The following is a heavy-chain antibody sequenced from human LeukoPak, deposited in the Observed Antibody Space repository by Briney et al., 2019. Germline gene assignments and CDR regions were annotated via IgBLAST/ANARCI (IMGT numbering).Heavy chain of an antibody. D-gene: IGHD2-2*01. Sequence: GGSLRLSCAASGFTVSNNYMSWVRQAPGKGLEWVAVISYDGSNKYYADSVKGRFTISRDNSKNTLYLQMNSLRAEDTAVYYCARDGVTYCSSTSCPTRYFQHWGQGTLVTVSS. J-gene: IGHJ1*01. CDR1: GFTVSNNY. CDR3: ARDGVTYCSSTSCPTRYFQH. V-gene: IGHV3-30-3*01. CDR2: ISYDGSNK.